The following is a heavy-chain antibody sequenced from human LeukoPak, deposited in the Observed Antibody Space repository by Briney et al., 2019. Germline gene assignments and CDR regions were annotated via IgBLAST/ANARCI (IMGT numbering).Heavy chain of an antibody. V-gene: IGHV3-23*01. CDR1: GFTFSSYA. CDR3: AKGGDYDILTGYYYYFDY. CDR2: ISGSGGST. J-gene: IGHJ4*02. Sequence: GGSLRLSCAASGFTFSSYAMSWVRQAPGKGLEWVSAISGSGGSTYYADSVKGRFTISRDNSKNTLYLQMNGLRAEDTAVYYCAKGGDYDILTGYYYYFDYWGQGTLVTVSS. D-gene: IGHD3-9*01.